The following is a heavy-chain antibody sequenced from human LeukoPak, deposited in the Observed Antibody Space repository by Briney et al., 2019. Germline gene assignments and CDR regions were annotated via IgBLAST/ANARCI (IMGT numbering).Heavy chain of an antibody. CDR2: ISHDGNVE. D-gene: IGHD6-19*01. CDR3: AKDWGASGWYNWFDS. CDR1: GLTINNRG. Sequence: PGGSLRLSCEVSGLTINNRGMHWVRQAPGKGLEWVAMISHDGNVEYYLDSVKGRLTISRDNSKNTLCLQMNSLTTEDTAIYYCAKDWGASGWYNWFDSWGQGTQVTVSS. V-gene: IGHV3-30*18. J-gene: IGHJ5*01.